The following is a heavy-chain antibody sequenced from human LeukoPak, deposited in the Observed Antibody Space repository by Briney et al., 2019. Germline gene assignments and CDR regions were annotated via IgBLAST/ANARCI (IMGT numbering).Heavy chain of an antibody. CDR3: AREIRPLGFHYMDV. CDR2: NYTSGST. CDR1: GGSISSYY. V-gene: IGHV4-4*07. Sequence: SETLSFTCTVSGGSISSYYWSWIRQPAGKGLEWIGRNYTSGSTNYNPSLKSRVTMSVDTSKNQFSLKLSSVTAADTAVYYCAREIRPLGFHYMDVWGKGTTVTVSS. D-gene: IGHD2-21*01. J-gene: IGHJ6*03.